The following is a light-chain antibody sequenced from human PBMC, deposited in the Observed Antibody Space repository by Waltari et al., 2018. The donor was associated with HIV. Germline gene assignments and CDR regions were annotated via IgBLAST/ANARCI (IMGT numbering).Light chain of an antibody. Sequence: IQVTQSPSLVSASLGDTVTITCQASESISSGIAWYQQRPREAPRLLIYSTSRLDTGVPSRFSGGGSGTYFTLIISGLEPEDFATYFCQQAHSFPHTFGPGTKVE. J-gene: IGKJ2*01. CDR3: QQAHSFPHT. CDR2: STS. V-gene: IGKV1-12*01. CDR1: ESISSG.